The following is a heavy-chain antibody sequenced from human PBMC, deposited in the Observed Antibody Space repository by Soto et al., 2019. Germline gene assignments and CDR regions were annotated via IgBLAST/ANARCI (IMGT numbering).Heavy chain of an antibody. CDR1: GFTFSSYG. Sequence: GGSLRLSCAASGFTFSSYGMHWVRQAPGKGLEWVAVISYDGSNKYYADSVKGRFTISRDNSKNTLYLQMNSLRAEDTAVYYCAKGQKNAGADYDILTGYRLYYYYGMDVWGQGTTVTVSS. CDR3: AKGQKNAGADYDILTGYRLYYYYGMDV. D-gene: IGHD3-9*01. V-gene: IGHV3-30*18. CDR2: ISYDGSNK. J-gene: IGHJ6*02.